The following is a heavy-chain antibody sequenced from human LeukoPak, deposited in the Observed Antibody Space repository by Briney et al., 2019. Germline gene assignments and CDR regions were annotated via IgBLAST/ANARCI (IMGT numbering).Heavy chain of an antibody. V-gene: IGHV4-34*01. J-gene: IGHJ2*01. CDR2: INHSGST. Sequence: SETLSLTCAVYGVSFSGYYWSWIRQPPGKGLEWIGEINHSGSTNYNPPLKSRVTISVDTSKNQFSLKLSSVTAADTAVYYCARRGLLLRYFDLWGRGTLVTVSS. CDR1: GVSFSGYY. D-gene: IGHD1-26*01. CDR3: ARRGLLLRYFDL.